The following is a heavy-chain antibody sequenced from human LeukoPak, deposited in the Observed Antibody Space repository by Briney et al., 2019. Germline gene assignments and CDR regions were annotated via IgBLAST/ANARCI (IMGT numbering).Heavy chain of an antibody. J-gene: IGHJ5*02. CDR1: GGSISSSSYY. V-gene: IGHV4-39*07. CDR3: ARSPQDIVVVVAAANWFDP. D-gene: IGHD2-15*01. Sequence: PSETLSLTCTVSGGSISSSSYYWGWIRQPPGKGLEWIGSIYYSGSTYYNPSLKSRVTISVDTSKNQFSLKLSSVTAADTAVYYCARSPQDIVVVVAAANWFDPWGQGTLVTVSS. CDR2: IYYSGST.